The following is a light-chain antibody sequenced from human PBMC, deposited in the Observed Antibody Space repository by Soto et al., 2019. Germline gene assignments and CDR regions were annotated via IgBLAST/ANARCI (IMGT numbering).Light chain of an antibody. CDR3: QQSYITPRT. CDR1: QGISSY. Sequence: KLNQSPSSLSASVGDRVTITCRASQGISSYLGWYQQKPGKAPKLLIYAASTLQTGVPSRFRGSGSGTDFTLTISSLQPEDSATYHCQQSYITPRTFGQGTKVDIK. CDR2: AAS. J-gene: IGKJ1*01. V-gene: IGKV1-39*01.